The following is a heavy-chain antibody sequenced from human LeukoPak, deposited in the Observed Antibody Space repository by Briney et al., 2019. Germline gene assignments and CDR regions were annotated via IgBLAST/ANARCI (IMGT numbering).Heavy chain of an antibody. CDR2: IIPIFGTA. J-gene: IGHJ3*02. CDR1: GGTFSSYA. Sequence: WASVKVSCKASGGTFSSYAISWVRQAPGQGLEWMGGIIPIFGTANYAQKFQGRVTMTRNTSISTAYMELSSLRSEDTAVYYCARGLTDIVVAPAIWGQGTMVTVSS. CDR3: ARGLTDIVVAPAI. V-gene: IGHV1-69*05. D-gene: IGHD2-2*01.